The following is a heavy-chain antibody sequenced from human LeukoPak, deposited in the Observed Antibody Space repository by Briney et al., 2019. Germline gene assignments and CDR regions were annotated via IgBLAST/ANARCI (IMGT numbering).Heavy chain of an antibody. V-gene: IGHV1-69*06. CDR1: GGTFSSYA. D-gene: IGHD1-26*01. CDR3: ARGWWVGVTSSSYYYYMDV. CDR2: VIPMYGTT. Sequence: ASVKVSCKASGGTFSSYAISWLRQAPGQGLEWMGGVIPMYGTTNYAQNFQGRVTITADRSTSTADMELSSLRSEDTAIYYCARGWWVGVTSSSYYYYMDVWGKGTTVIVSS. J-gene: IGHJ6*03.